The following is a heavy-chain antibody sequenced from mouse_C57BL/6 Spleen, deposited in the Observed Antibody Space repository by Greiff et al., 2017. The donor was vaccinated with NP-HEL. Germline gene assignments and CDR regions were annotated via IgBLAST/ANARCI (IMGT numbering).Heavy chain of an antibody. CDR2: INPNNGGT. Sequence: EVQLQQSGPELVKPGASVKISCKASGYTFTDYYMNWVKQSHGKSLEWIGDINPNNGGTSYNQKFKGKATLTVDKSSSTAYMELRSLTSEDSAVYYCARPYDYDGYAMDYWGQGTSVTVSS. V-gene: IGHV1-26*01. CDR3: ARPYDYDGYAMDY. D-gene: IGHD2-4*01. J-gene: IGHJ4*01. CDR1: GYTFTDYY.